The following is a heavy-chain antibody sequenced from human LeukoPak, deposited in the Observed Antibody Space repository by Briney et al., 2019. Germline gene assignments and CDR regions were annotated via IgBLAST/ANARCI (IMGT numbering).Heavy chain of an antibody. V-gene: IGHV5-51*01. Sequence: GESLKISCKGSGYSFSNYWIGWVRQMPGKGLEWMGIIYPDDSDTRPSPTSQGQVTISADKSISTAYLQWSSLGASDTAMYYCARLRGATMPNPFDYWGQGTLVTVSS. CDR2: IYPDDSDT. CDR1: GYSFSNYW. D-gene: IGHD1-26*01. J-gene: IGHJ4*02. CDR3: ARLRGATMPNPFDY.